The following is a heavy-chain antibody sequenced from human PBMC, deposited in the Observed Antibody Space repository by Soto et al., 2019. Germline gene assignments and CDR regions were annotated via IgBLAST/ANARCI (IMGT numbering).Heavy chain of an antibody. CDR1: GGSISSGGYS. V-gene: IGHV4-30-2*01. D-gene: IGHD6-19*01. CDR3: ARGYSSGWCDY. J-gene: IGHJ4*02. Sequence: QLQLQESGSGLVKPSQTLSLTCAVSGGSISSGGYSWSWIRQPPGKGLEWIGYIYHSGSTYYNPSLKSXXTXSXXRSKNQFSLKLSSVTAADTAVYYCARGYSSGWCDYWGQGTLVTVSS. CDR2: IYHSGST.